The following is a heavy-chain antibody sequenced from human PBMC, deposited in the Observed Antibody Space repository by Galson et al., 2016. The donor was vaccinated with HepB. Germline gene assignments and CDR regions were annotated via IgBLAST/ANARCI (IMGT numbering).Heavy chain of an antibody. V-gene: IGHV1-18*01. CDR1: GYTFSSLG. D-gene: IGHD3-22*01. J-gene: IGHJ4*02. Sequence: SVKVSCKASGYTFSSLGTSWMRQAPGQGLEWMGWINAHDGHTVYAQKFQGRVTMTTDTSTNTAYMDLKNLISDDTAMYDCARWHYYYSADIWGQGTLVTGSS. CDR3: ARWHYYYSADI. CDR2: INAHDGHT.